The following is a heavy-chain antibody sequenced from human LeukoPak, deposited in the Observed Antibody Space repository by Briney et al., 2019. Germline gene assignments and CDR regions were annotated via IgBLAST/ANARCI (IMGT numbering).Heavy chain of an antibody. CDR1: GFIFKSYA. CDR2: ISGGGENT. V-gene: IGHV3-23*01. J-gene: IGHJ4*02. Sequence: PGGSLRLSCLASGFIFKSYALSWLREAPGKGLEWVSGISGGGENTFYADSVKGRLTISRDNSKNTLYLQLNSLRAEDTAVYYCAKRVDYSSPGGYFDSWGPGSLVTVSS. D-gene: IGHD6-13*01. CDR3: AKRVDYSSPGGYFDS.